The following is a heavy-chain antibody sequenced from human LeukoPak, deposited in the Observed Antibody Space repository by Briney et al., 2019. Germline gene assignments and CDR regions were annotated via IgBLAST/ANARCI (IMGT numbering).Heavy chain of an antibody. V-gene: IGHV4-59*08. J-gene: IGHJ5*02. CDR2: ISNSGNT. CDR3: AKSDRYASGWTGWFDP. Sequence: SETLSLTCTVPGGSISNYYWSWIRQPPGKGLEWIGYISNSGNTKYNPSLKSRVIISIDTSKNQFSLRLNSVTAADTAVYYCAKSDRYASGWTGWFDPWGQGILVTVSS. CDR1: GGSISNYY. D-gene: IGHD6-19*01.